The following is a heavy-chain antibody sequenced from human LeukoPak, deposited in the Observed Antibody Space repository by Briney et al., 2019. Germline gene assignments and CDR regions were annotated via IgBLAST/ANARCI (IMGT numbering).Heavy chain of an antibody. CDR2: IYTSGST. D-gene: IGHD6-13*01. CDR3: AREVSSSWTNFDY. Sequence: SETLSLTCTVSGGSISSGSYYWSWIRQPAGKGLEWIGRIYTSGSTYYNPSLKSRVTISVDTSKNQFSLKLSSVTAADTAVYYCAREVSSSWTNFDYWGQGTLVTVSS. V-gene: IGHV4-61*02. CDR1: GGSISSGSYY. J-gene: IGHJ4*02.